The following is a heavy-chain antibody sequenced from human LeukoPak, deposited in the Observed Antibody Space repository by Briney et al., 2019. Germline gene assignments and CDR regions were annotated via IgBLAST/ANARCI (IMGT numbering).Heavy chain of an antibody. Sequence: ASVKVSCKASGYTFTDYGFSWMRQAPGHGLEWLGWIRTHDGNTKYAQKVQDRITMTTDTSTSAVYMELRSLRSDDTAVYYCAKPKVLDRPQLALGNYFDYWGQGTLVTVSS. CDR1: GYTFTDYG. J-gene: IGHJ4*02. V-gene: IGHV1-18*01. D-gene: IGHD6-6*01. CDR3: AKPKVLDRPQLALGNYFDY. CDR2: IRTHDGNT.